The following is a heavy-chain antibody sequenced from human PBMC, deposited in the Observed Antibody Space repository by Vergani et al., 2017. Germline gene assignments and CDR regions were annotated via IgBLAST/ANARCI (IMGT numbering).Heavy chain of an antibody. CDR3: ARPDTRYYGSGSYPGDYYGMDV. J-gene: IGHJ6*02. V-gene: IGHV1-69*01. D-gene: IGHD3-10*01. CDR2: IIPIFGTA. CDR1: GGTFSSYA. Sequence: QVQLVQSGAEVKKPGSSVKVSCKASGGTFSSYAISWVRQAPGQGLEWMGGIIPIFGTANYAQKFQGRVTITADESTSTAYMELSSLRSEDTAVYYCARPDTRYYGSGSYPGDYYGMDVWGQGTTVTVSS.